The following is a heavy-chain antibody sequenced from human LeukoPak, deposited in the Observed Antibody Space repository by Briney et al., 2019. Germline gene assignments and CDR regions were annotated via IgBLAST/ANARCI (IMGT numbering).Heavy chain of an antibody. D-gene: IGHD5-12*01. CDR2: MYYSGSS. V-gene: IGHV4-31*03. CDR1: GGSLIGGGYF. CDR3: ARDRSGLYYFDY. J-gene: IGHJ4*02. Sequence: SQTLSLTCTVSGGSLIGGGYFWSWTRQQPGRGLEWLGYMYYSGSSYYNPSLKSRVTISVDTSKNQFSLKLSSVTAADTAVYYCARDRSGLYYFDYWGQGTLVTVSS.